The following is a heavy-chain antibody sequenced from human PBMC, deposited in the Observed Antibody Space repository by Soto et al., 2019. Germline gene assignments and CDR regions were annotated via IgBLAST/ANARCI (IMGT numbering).Heavy chain of an antibody. CDR1: GFSLSGYY. V-gene: IGHV3-11*01. CDR3: ARSKLGAGDACDV. D-gene: IGHD3-16*01. Sequence: QVQLVESGGGLVKPGGSLRLSCAASGFSLSGYYMNWIRQTPGRGLEWVSYISDSGATKYYADSVKGRFTFSRDNAKNSLFLQMSSLRAEYTAIYYCARSKLGAGDACDVWGQGTLVTVSS. CDR2: ISDSGATK. J-gene: IGHJ3*01.